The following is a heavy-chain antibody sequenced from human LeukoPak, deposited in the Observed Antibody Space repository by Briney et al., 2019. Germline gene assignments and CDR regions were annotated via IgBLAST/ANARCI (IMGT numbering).Heavy chain of an antibody. J-gene: IGHJ2*01. V-gene: IGHV4-59*01. CDR2: IYDSGST. CDR1: GGSTSRYY. CDR3: ARVVEAAYSWYFDL. Sequence: SETLSLTCTLPGGSTSRYYWSWVRQPPGEGREWIGYIYDSGSTNYNPSLKSRVTISVDTSKNQFSLKLSSVTAADTAVYYCARVVEAAYSWYFDLWGRGTLVTVSS. D-gene: IGHD6-13*01.